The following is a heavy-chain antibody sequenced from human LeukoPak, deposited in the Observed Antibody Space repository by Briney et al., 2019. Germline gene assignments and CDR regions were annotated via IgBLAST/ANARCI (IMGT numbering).Heavy chain of an antibody. CDR2: INTVGNIV. D-gene: IGHD3-22*01. Sequence: GGSLRLSCTASGFTFSSYEMNWVRQAQGKGLEWVSFINTVGNIVYYADSVKGRFTISRDNAKNSLYLQMNSLRAEDTAVYYCARDTFYYDSSGLDYWGQGTLVTVSS. CDR1: GFTFSSYE. J-gene: IGHJ4*02. CDR3: ARDTFYYDSSGLDY. V-gene: IGHV3-48*03.